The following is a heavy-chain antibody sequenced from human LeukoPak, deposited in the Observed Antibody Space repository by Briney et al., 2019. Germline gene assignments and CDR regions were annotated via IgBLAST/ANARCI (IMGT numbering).Heavy chain of an antibody. V-gene: IGHV3-30*04. Sequence: GGSLRLSCAASGFTFSSYAMHWVRQAPGKGLEWVAVISYDGSNKYYADSVKGRFTIPRDNAKKSLYLQMNSLRVEDTGVYYCASWGEGALDNWGQGTLVTVSS. CDR2: ISYDGSNK. CDR3: ASWGEGALDN. CDR1: GFTFSSYA. J-gene: IGHJ4*02. D-gene: IGHD1-26*01.